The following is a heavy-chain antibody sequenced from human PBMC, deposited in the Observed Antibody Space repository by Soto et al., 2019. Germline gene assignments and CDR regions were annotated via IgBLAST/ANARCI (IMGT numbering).Heavy chain of an antibody. J-gene: IGHJ4*02. V-gene: IGHV1-46*01. D-gene: IGHD6-13*01. CDR1: GYTFSIDY. Sequence: GASVKVSGKASGYTFSIDYMHWVRQAPGQGLEWMGIINPSGGSTSYAQKFQGRVTMTTDTSTSTIYMELSSLRSEDTAVYYCARDFRRSSWYDYWGQGTLVNESS. CDR2: INPSGGST. CDR3: ARDFRRSSWYDY.